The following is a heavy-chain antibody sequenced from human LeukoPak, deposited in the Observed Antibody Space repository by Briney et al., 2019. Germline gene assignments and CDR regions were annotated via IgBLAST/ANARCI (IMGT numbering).Heavy chain of an antibody. V-gene: IGHV3-48*04. D-gene: IGHD1-26*01. J-gene: IGHJ4*02. CDR2: ISSSGSTI. CDR3: ARGLYGSPGDN. CDR1: GFTFSSYW. Sequence: GGSLRLSCAASGFTFSSYWMSWVRQAPGKGLEWVSYISSSGSTIYYADSVKGRFTISRDNAKNTLYLQMNSLRAEDTAVYYCARGLYGSPGDNWGQGTLVSVSS.